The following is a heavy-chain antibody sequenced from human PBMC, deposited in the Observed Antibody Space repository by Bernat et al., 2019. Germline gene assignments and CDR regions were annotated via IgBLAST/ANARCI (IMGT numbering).Heavy chain of an antibody. D-gene: IGHD7-27*01. CDR2: ISGSGGSI. J-gene: IGHJ3*02. V-gene: IGHV3-23*01. Sequence: EVQLLESGGGLVQPGGSLRLSCAASGFTFSSYAMSWVRQAPGKGLEWVSAISGSGGSIYYADSVKGRFTISRDNSNNTLYLQMNILRAEDTAVYYCAKFLLSGMTWGAFDIWGQGTMVTVSS. CDR1: GFTFSSYA. CDR3: AKFLLSGMTWGAFDI.